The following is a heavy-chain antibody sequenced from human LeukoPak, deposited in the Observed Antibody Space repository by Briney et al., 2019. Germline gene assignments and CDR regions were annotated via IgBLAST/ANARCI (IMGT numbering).Heavy chain of an antibody. J-gene: IGHJ3*02. CDR2: IYASGST. V-gene: IGHV4-61*02. CDR3: ARVSYDSSGYYSSAFAFDI. Sequence: SETLSLTCTVSGGSISSGSYYWSWIRQPAGQGLEWIGRIYASGSTNYSPSLKSRVTISVDTSKNQFSLKLSSVTAADTAVYYCARVSYDSSGYYSSAFAFDIWGQGTMVTVSS. CDR1: GGSISSGSYY. D-gene: IGHD3-22*01.